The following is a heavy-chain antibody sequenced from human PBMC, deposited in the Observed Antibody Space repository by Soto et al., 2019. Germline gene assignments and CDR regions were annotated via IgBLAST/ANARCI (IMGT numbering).Heavy chain of an antibody. D-gene: IGHD2-15*01. V-gene: IGHV5-51*01. CDR3: ARQSCFGGACYSFLPFDY. Sequence: GGSLQISCKGSGYQFTGYWIGCVRQMAGKGLEWIGIIYPGDSDTRYSPSFQGQVTISADKSTNTAYLQWSSLKASDTAMYYCARQSCFGGACYSFLPFDYWGVGTQVTVSS. CDR2: IYPGDSDT. CDR1: GYQFTGYW. J-gene: IGHJ4*02.